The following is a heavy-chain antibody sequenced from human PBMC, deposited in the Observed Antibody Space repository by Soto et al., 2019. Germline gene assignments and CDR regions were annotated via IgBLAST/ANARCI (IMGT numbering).Heavy chain of an antibody. CDR3: ARDRVGAEDY. J-gene: IGHJ4*02. D-gene: IGHD1-26*01. CDR1: GGSISSYY. CDR2: IYYSGST. Sequence: SETLSLTCTVSGGSISSYYWSWIRQPPGKGLEWIGYIYYSGSTNYNPSLKSRVTISVDTSRNQFSLKLSSVTAADTAVYYCARDRVGAEDYWGQGTLVTVSS. V-gene: IGHV4-59*01.